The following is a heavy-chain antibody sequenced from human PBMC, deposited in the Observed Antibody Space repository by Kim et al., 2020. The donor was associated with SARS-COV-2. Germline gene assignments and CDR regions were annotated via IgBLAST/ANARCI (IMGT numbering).Heavy chain of an antibody. V-gene: IGHV4-61*01. CDR2: IYYSGST. CDR3: ARAPRGSSSWYLQDY. CDR1: GGSVSSGSYY. J-gene: IGHJ4*02. Sequence: SETLSLTCTVSGGSVSSGSYYWSWIRQPPGKGLEWIGYIYYSGSTNYNPSLKSRVTISVDTSKNQFSLKLSSVTAADTAVYYCARAPRGSSSWYLQDYWGQGTLVTVSS. D-gene: IGHD6-13*01.